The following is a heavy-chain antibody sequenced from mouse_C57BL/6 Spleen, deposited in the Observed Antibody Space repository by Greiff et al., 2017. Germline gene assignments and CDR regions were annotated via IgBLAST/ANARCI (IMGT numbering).Heavy chain of an antibody. CDR2: IDPSDSYT. J-gene: IGHJ4*01. V-gene: IGHV1-50*01. D-gene: IGHD1-1*01. CDR1: GYTFTSYW. Sequence: VKLQQPGAELVKPGASVKLSCKASGYTFTSYWMQWVKQRPGQGLEWIGEIDPSDSYTNYNQKFKGKATLTVDTSSSTAYMQLSSLTSEDSAVYYCARSITTVVDYYAMDYWGQGTSVTVSS. CDR3: ARSITTVVDYYAMDY.